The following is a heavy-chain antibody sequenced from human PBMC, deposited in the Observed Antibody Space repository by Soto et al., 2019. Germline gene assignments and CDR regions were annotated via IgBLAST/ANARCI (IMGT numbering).Heavy chain of an antibody. CDR2: IYYSGST. D-gene: IGHD2-2*02. V-gene: IGHV4-39*01. J-gene: IGHJ4*02. Sequence: SETLSLTCTVSGGSISSSSYYWGWIRQPPGKGLEWIGSIYYSGSTYYNPSLKSRVTISVDTSKNQFSLKLSSVTAADTAVYYCARLFAGYCSSTSCYTSSYFDYWGQGTLVTVSS. CDR1: GGSISSSSYY. CDR3: ARLFAGYCSSTSCYTSSYFDY.